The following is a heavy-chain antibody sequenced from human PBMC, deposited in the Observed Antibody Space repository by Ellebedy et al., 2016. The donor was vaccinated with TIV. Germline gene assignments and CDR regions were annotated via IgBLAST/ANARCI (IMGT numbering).Heavy chain of an antibody. Sequence: PGGSLRLSCAASGFTFSSYWMNWVRQAPGKGLEWVANINQDGSEKYYVDSVKGRFTIPRDNAKNSLCLQMNSLRAEDTDVYYCARFSGYDYWGQGTLVTVSS. CDR1: GFTFSSYW. CDR2: INQDGSEK. CDR3: ARFSGYDY. D-gene: IGHD5-12*01. J-gene: IGHJ4*02. V-gene: IGHV3-7*03.